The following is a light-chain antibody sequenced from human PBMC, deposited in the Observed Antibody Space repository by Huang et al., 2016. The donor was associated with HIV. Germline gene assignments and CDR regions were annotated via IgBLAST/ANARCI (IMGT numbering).Light chain of an antibody. V-gene: IGKV1-8*01. Sequence: AIRMTQSPSSLSASTGDRVTITCRGSQNIGTSLAWYQQRPGRAPTLLIYDAATLQHGVPSRFGGSGSRTVFTLNIVCLQVEYAAIYYCQHSDGLSPLTFGGGTKVDLK. J-gene: IGKJ4*01. CDR1: QNIGTS. CDR2: DAA. CDR3: QHSDGLSPLT.